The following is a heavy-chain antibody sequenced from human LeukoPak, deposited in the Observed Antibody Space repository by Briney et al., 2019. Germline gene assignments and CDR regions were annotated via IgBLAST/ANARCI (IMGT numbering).Heavy chain of an antibody. V-gene: IGHV4-59*08. J-gene: IGHJ4*02. CDR2: IYYSGST. CDR3: ARHGVTGTTSMFSFDY. CDR1: GGSISSYY. D-gene: IGHD1-7*01. Sequence: PSETLSLTCTVSGGSISSYYWSWIRQPPGKGLEWIGYIYYSGSTNYNPSLKSRVTISVDTSKNQFSLKLSSVTAADTAVYYCARHGVTGTTSMFSFDYWGQGTLVTVSS.